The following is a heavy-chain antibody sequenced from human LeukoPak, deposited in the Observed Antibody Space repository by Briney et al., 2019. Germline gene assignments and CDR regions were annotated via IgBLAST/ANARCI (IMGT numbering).Heavy chain of an antibody. J-gene: IGHJ3*02. CDR2: IYGSDIT. D-gene: IGHD1-14*01. V-gene: IGHV4-4*07. CDR3: TRATDSRRYAFDI. Sequence: SETLSLTCTVSGGSISSYYWGWIRQPAGEGLEWIGRIYGSDITNYNPSLRSRVTMSIDTSKNQFSLKLSSVTAADTAVYYCTRATDSRRYAFDIWGQGTVVTVSS. CDR1: GGSISSYY.